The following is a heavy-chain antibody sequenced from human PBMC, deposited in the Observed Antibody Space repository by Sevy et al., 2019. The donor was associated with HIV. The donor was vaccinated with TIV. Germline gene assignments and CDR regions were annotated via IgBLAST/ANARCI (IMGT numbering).Heavy chain of an antibody. Sequence: GGSLRLSCAASGFTFSTYTMNWVRQAPGKGLEWVASISSSSNYIYYADSVKGRFIISRDNAKNTLYLQMNSLRADDTAVYYCARGPPDGSYDYFDYWGQGTLVTVSS. J-gene: IGHJ4*02. CDR2: ISSSSNYI. CDR1: GFTFSTYT. CDR3: ARGPPDGSYDYFDY. D-gene: IGHD1-26*01. V-gene: IGHV3-21*06.